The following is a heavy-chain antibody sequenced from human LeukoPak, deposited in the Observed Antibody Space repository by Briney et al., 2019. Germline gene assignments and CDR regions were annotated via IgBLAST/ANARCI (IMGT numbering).Heavy chain of an antibody. CDR1: GFTFSSNG. D-gene: IGHD3-9*01. J-gene: IGHJ4*02. CDR3: ARDFYDILTGYANAHTRIDY. CDR2: ISYDGGNK. Sequence: GGSLRLSCAASGFTFSSNGMNWVRQAPGKGLEWVAVISYDGGNKYYADSVKGRFTISRDNSKNTLYLQMNSLRAEDTAVYYCARDFYDILTGYANAHTRIDYWGQGTLVTVSS. V-gene: IGHV3-30*03.